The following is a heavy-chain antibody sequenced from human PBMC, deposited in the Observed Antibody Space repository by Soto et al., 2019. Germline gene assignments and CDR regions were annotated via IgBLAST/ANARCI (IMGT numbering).Heavy chain of an antibody. Sequence: QVQLVQSGAEVKKPGASVKVSCKASGNTFTSYYMHWVRQAPGQGLEWMGIINPSSGSTSYAQKFPGRVTMTRDTSTSTVYMELSSLRSEDTAVYYCARDRAPGWAYYYGMDVWGQGTTVTVSS. V-gene: IGHV1-46*03. CDR1: GNTFTSYY. J-gene: IGHJ6*02. CDR3: ARDRAPGWAYYYGMDV. D-gene: IGHD1-26*01. CDR2: INPSSGST.